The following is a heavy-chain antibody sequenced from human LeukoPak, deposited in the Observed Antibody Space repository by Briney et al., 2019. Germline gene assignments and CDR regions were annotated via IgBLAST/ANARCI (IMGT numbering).Heavy chain of an antibody. V-gene: IGHV1-69*05. CDR1: GGTFSSYA. J-gene: IGHJ4*02. Sequence: SVKVSCKASGGTFSSYAISWVRQAPGQGLEWMGGIIPIFGTANYAQKFQGRVTITTDESTSTAYMELSSLRSEDTAVYYCARVDLWGQRDFRYYWGQGTLVTVSS. D-gene: IGHD2/OR15-2a*01. CDR3: ARVDLWGQRDFRYY. CDR2: IIPIFGTA.